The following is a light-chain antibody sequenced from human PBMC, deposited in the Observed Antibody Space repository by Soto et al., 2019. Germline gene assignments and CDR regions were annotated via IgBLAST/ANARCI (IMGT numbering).Light chain of an antibody. CDR3: QQRSNWPPLT. J-gene: IGKJ4*01. CDR2: DAS. V-gene: IGKV3-11*01. CDR1: QSVSSN. Sequence: EIVLLQSPATLSLSPGERATLSCRASQSVSSNLAWYQQNPGQAPRLLIFDASNRATGIPARFSGSGSGTDFTLTISSLEPEDFAVYYCQQRSNWPPLTFGGGTKVDIK.